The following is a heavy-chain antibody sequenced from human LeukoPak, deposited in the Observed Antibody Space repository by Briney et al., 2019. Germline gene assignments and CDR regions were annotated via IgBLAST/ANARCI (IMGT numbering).Heavy chain of an antibody. CDR1: GGSISSYY. CDR3: ARGNGYGWFDP. J-gene: IGHJ5*02. CDR2: IYYSGST. D-gene: IGHD5-18*01. Sequence: SETLSLTCTVSGGSISSYYWSWIRQPPGKGLEWIGYIYYSGSTNYNPSLKSRVTIPVDTSKNQFSLKLSSVTAADTAVYYCARGNGYGWFDPWGQGTLVTVSS. V-gene: IGHV4-59*01.